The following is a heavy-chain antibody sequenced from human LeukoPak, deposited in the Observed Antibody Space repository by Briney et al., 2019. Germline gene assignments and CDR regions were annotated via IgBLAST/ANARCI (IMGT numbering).Heavy chain of an antibody. V-gene: IGHV3-53*01. Sequence: GGSLRLSCAASGFTVSSNYMSWVRQAPGKGLEWVSVIYSGGNTYYADSVKGRFTISRDNSENTVYLQMNSLRAEDTAVYYCVREGNGYGDHYFDYWGQVTLVTVSS. CDR1: GFTVSSNY. CDR3: VREGNGYGDHYFDY. CDR2: IYSGGNT. J-gene: IGHJ4*02. D-gene: IGHD4-17*01.